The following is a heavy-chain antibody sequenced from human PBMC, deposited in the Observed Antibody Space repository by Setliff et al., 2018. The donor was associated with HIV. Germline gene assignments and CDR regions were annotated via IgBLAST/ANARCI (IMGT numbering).Heavy chain of an antibody. CDR3: ARAYDVLTGYFDY. J-gene: IGHJ4*02. V-gene: IGHV1-18*01. CDR2: ISVYNGHT. D-gene: IGHD3-9*01. Sequence: ASVKVSCKAPGYSFTNLGLNCVRQAPGQGLEWMGWISVYNGHTNFAQKLQDRVTMTTDTSTSTAYMELRSLRSDNTAVYYCARAYDVLTGYFDYWGQGTLVTVSS. CDR1: GYSFTNLG.